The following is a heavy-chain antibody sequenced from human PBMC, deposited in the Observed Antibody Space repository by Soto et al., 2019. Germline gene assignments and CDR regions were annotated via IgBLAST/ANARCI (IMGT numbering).Heavy chain of an antibody. J-gene: IGHJ4*02. V-gene: IGHV4-31*03. CDR3: ARVSAAAVMFFDY. Sequence: QVQLQESGPGLVKPSQTLSLTCIVSGGSINGGGYYWSWIRQHPGKGLEWIGYIYYRGSTYYNPSLKSRVTISVDTSKSHFSLKLSSVTAADTAVYYCARVSAAAVMFFDYSGQGTLVTVAS. CDR2: IYYRGST. D-gene: IGHD2-15*01. CDR1: GGSINGGGYY.